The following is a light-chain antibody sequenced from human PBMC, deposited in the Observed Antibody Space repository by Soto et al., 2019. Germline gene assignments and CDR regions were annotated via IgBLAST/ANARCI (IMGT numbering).Light chain of an antibody. CDR2: KAS. V-gene: IGKV1-5*03. CDR3: QQYNSYSRT. CDR1: QTISTW. Sequence: DLPMTQSPSTPAASVGDRVTLTFPASQTISTWLAWYQQKPGKAPKLLIYKASSLESGVPSRFSGSGSGTEFTLTISSLQPDDFATYYCQQYNSYSRTFGQGTKVDIK. J-gene: IGKJ1*01.